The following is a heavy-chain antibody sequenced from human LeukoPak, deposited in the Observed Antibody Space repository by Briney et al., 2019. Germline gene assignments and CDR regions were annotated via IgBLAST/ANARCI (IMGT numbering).Heavy chain of an antibody. Sequence: ASVKVSCKVSGYTLTELSIHWVRQAPGKGLEWMGGVDHEDGETIYAQKFQGRVTITADESTRTAYMELSSLRSEDTAVYYCARDTRHRYCSSTSCYRGWLDPWGQGTLVTVSS. J-gene: IGHJ5*02. V-gene: IGHV1-24*01. D-gene: IGHD2-2*01. CDR3: ARDTRHRYCSSTSCYRGWLDP. CDR1: GYTLTELS. CDR2: VDHEDGET.